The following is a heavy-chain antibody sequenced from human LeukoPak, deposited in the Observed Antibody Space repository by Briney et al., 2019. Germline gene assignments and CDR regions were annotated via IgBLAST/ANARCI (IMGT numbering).Heavy chain of an antibody. CDR1: GFTFSGST. CDR2: IRSKANSYAT. CDR3: NGPQYYYDSSGYFY. V-gene: IGHV3-73*01. D-gene: IGHD3-22*01. J-gene: IGHJ4*02. Sequence: GGSLRLSCAASGFTFSGSTMHWVRQASGKGREWVGRIRSKANSYATAYAASVKGRFTISRDDSKNTAYLQMNSLKTEDTAVYYCNGPQYYYDSSGYFYWGQGTLVTVSS.